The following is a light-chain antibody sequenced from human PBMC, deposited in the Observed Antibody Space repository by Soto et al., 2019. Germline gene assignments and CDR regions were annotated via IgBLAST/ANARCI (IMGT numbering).Light chain of an antibody. Sequence: DIVMTQSPDSLAVSLGERTTINCKSSQSVLYSSNNKNYLAWYQQKPGQPPKLLIYWASTRESGVSDRFSGSGSGTHFTLTISSLQAEDVAVYYCQQYYSPPMTFGQGTRLEIE. CDR3: QQYYSPPMT. J-gene: IGKJ5*01. V-gene: IGKV4-1*01. CDR1: QSVLYSSNNKNY. CDR2: WAS.